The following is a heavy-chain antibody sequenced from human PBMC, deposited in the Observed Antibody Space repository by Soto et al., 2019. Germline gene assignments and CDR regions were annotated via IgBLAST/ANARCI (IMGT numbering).Heavy chain of an antibody. V-gene: IGHV3-23*01. J-gene: IGHJ4*02. CDR3: AKGEEDIVVVVAATGGDY. CDR1: GFTFSSYA. Sequence: EVQLLESGGGLVQPGGSLRLSCAASGFTFSSYAMSWVRQAPGKGLEWVSAISGSGGSTYYADSVKGRFTISRDNSKNTLYLQMNSLRAEDTAVYYCAKGEEDIVVVVAATGGDYWGQGTLVTVSS. D-gene: IGHD2-15*01. CDR2: ISGSGGST.